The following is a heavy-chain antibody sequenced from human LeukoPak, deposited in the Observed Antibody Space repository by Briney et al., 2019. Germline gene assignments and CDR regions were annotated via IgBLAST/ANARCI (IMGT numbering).Heavy chain of an antibody. CDR3: ARGPYDFGKGYYYYEYYCMDV. D-gene: IGHD3-3*01. V-gene: IGHV1-8*01. CDR1: GYTFTSYD. Sequence: ASVKVSCKASGYTFTSYDINWVRQAPGQGLEWMGWMNPNSGNTGYAQKFQGRDTMTRDTSISTAYMELSSLRSEDTAVYYCARGPYDFGKGYYYYEYYCMDVWGKGTTVTVSS. CDR2: MNPNSGNT. J-gene: IGHJ6*03.